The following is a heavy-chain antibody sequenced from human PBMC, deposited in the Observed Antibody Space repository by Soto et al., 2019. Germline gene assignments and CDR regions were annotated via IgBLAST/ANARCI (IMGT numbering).Heavy chain of an antibody. CDR2: ISGSGGST. J-gene: IGHJ4*02. CDR3: ASREVARRPAEQPDY. D-gene: IGHD5-12*01. Sequence: GGSLILSCAASGFTFSSYAMSWVRQAPGKGLEWVSAISGSGGSTYYADSVKGRFTISRDNSKNTLYLQMNSLRAEDTAVYYCASREVARRPAEQPDYWGQGTLVTGSS. CDR1: GFTFSSYA. V-gene: IGHV3-23*01.